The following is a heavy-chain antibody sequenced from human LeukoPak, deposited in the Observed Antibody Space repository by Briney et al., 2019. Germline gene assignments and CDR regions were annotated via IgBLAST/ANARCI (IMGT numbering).Heavy chain of an antibody. CDR3: AKDLQGTATPFDY. CDR2: IIPIFGTA. D-gene: IGHD2-21*02. Sequence: SVKVSCKASGGTFNTSAITWVRQVPGQGLEWMGGIIPIFGTANSAQKFQGRVTITADKSTSTAYMELSSLRSEDTAVYYCAKDLQGTATPFDYWGQGTLVSVSS. J-gene: IGHJ4*02. CDR1: GGTFNTSA. V-gene: IGHV1-69*06.